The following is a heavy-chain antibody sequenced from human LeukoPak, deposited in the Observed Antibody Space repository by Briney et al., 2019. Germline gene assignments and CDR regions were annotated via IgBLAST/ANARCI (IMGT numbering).Heavy chain of an antibody. J-gene: IGHJ3*02. V-gene: IGHV1-18*01. D-gene: IGHD2-21*02. CDR3: ARVCCGGDTYAFDI. CDR2: ISAYNGNT. Sequence: ASVKVSFTASGYTFTSYGISWVRQAPGQGLEWMGWISAYNGNTNYAQKLQGRVTMTTDTSTSTAYMELRSLRSDDTAVYYCARVCCGGDTYAFDIWGQGTMVTVSS. CDR1: GYTFTSYG.